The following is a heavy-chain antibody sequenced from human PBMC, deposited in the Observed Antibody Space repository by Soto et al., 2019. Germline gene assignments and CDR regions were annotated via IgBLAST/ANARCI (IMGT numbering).Heavy chain of an antibody. V-gene: IGHV3-23*01. D-gene: IGHD3-3*01. Sequence: EVQLLESGGGLVQPGGSLRLSCAASGFTFSSYAMSWVRQAPGKGLEWVSAISGSGGSTYYADSVKGRFTISRDNSKNTLYLQMNSLRAEDTAVYYCAKVGLRFLEWLKYYFDYWGQGTLVTVSS. CDR1: GFTFSSYA. CDR2: ISGSGGST. J-gene: IGHJ4*02. CDR3: AKVGLRFLEWLKYYFDY.